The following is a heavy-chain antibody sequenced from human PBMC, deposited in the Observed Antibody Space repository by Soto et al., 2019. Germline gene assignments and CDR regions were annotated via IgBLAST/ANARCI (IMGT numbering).Heavy chain of an antibody. D-gene: IGHD2-15*01. Sequence: QVQLQESGPGLVKPSRTLSLTCAVSSSTISSSNWWNWVWQPPGKGLGWIGEINQSGGPNYNPSLMSRVSISVDKSKSQVFLKLSSVTAADTAIYYCAGLGMVAAHREFDPWGQGTLVTVSS. CDR1: SSTISSSNW. CDR2: INQSGGP. J-gene: IGHJ5*02. V-gene: IGHV4-4*02. CDR3: AGLGMVAAHREFDP.